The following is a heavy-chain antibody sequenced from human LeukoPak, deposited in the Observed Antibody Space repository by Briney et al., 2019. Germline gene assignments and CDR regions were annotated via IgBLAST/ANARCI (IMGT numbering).Heavy chain of an antibody. V-gene: IGHV1-2*02. CDR3: ARPLLPYCSGGSCYSAWQH. CDR2: INPNSGGT. J-gene: IGHJ1*01. Sequence: ASVKVSCKASGYTFTGYYMHWVRQAPGQGLEWMGWINPNSGGTNYAQKFQGRVTMTRDTSISTAYMDLSRLRSDDTAVYYCARPLLPYCSGGSCYSAWQHWGQGTLVTVSS. D-gene: IGHD2-15*01. CDR1: GYTFTGYY.